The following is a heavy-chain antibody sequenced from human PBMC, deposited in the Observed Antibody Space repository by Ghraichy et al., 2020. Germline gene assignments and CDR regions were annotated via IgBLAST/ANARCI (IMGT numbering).Heavy chain of an antibody. Sequence: ASVKVSCKASGYTFTSYGISWVRQAPGQGLEWMGWISAYNGNTNYAQKLQGRVTMTTDTSTSTAYMELRSLRSDDTAVYYCARDPLFTRPSNSEEEWLLYSEFDYWGQGTLVTVSS. CDR3: ARDPLFTRPSNSEEEWLLYSEFDY. D-gene: IGHD3-3*01. J-gene: IGHJ4*02. V-gene: IGHV1-18*01. CDR1: GYTFTSYG. CDR2: ISAYNGNT.